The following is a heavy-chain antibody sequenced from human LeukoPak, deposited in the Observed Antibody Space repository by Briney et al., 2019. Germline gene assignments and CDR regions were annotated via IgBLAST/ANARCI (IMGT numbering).Heavy chain of an antibody. Sequence: GESLKISCKGSGYSFTSYWIGWVRQMPGKGLEWMGIIYPGDSDTTYSPSFQGQVTISADKSISTAYLQWSSLRASDTAMYYCARRRRYYYDSSGYYAYYFDYWGQGTLVTVSS. V-gene: IGHV5-51*01. J-gene: IGHJ4*02. CDR1: GYSFTSYW. D-gene: IGHD3-22*01. CDR2: IYPGDSDT. CDR3: ARRRRYYYDSSGYYAYYFDY.